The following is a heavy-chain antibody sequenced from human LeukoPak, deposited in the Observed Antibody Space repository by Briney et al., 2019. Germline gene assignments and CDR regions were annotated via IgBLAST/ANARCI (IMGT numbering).Heavy chain of an antibody. Sequence: GGSLRLSCAASGFTFSASWMTWVRQVPGRGLEWVANVDPDANTKNYLDSGKGRFTISRDNARNSLYLQMNNLRVEDTGIYYCARDPAYGALDYWGQGTLVTVSS. CDR1: GFTFSASW. CDR3: ARDPAYGALDY. V-gene: IGHV3-7*01. D-gene: IGHD4-17*01. J-gene: IGHJ4*02. CDR2: VDPDANTK.